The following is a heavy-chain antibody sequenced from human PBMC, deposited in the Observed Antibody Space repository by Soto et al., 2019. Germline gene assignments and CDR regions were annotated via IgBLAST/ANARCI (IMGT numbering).Heavy chain of an antibody. J-gene: IGHJ4*02. D-gene: IGHD3-10*01. Sequence: PSETLSLTCTVSGGSISSYYWSWIRQPPGKGLEWIGYIYYSGSTNYNPSLKSRVTISVDTSKNQFSLKLSSVTAADTAVYYCARVSEYYGSGSYYAATGVDYWGQGTLVTVSS. CDR2: IYYSGST. CDR1: GGSISSYY. CDR3: ARVSEYYGSGSYYAATGVDY. V-gene: IGHV4-59*08.